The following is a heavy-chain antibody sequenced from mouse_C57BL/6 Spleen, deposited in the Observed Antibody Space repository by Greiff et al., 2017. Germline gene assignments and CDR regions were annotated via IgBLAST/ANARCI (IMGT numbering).Heavy chain of an antibody. J-gene: IGHJ2*01. D-gene: IGHD2-4*01. V-gene: IGHV1-82*01. CDR1: GYAFSSYW. CDR2: IYPGDGDT. CDR3: ARGHDYDPFDY. Sequence: VKLQESGPELVKPGASVKISCKASGYAFSSYWMNWVKQRPGKGLEWIGRIYPGDGDTNYNGKFKGKATLTADKSSSTAYMQLSSLTSEDSAVYFCARGHDYDPFDYWGQGTTLTVSS.